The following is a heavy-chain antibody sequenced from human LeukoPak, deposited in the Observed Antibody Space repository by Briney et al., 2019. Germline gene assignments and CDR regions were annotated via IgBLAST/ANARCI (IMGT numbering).Heavy chain of an antibody. D-gene: IGHD3-9*01. CDR2: IWFDGTNK. V-gene: IGHV3-33*01. Sequence: GGSLRLSCAASGFIFSSYGMHWVRQAPGKGLEWVAVIWFDGTNKYYVDSVKGRFSISRDNSKNTLYLQMNSLTAEDTAVYYCARGHGIISKYDISTGHYYDAFDIWGQGTLVTVSS. CDR3: ARGHGIISKYDISTGHYYDAFDI. CDR1: GFIFSSYG. J-gene: IGHJ3*02.